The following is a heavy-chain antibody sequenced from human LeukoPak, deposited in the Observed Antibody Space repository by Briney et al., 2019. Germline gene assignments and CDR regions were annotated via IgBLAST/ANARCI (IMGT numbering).Heavy chain of an antibody. CDR2: IRYDGSNK. CDR1: GFTFSSYG. CDR3: AKGIRLGGFYGDSFDY. D-gene: IGHD4-17*01. Sequence: GGSLRLSCAASGFTFSSYGMHWVRQAPGKGLEWVAFIRYDGSNKYYADSVKGRFTISRDNSKNTLYLQMNSLRAEDTAVYYCAKGIRLGGFYGDSFDYWGQGTLVTVSS. J-gene: IGHJ4*02. V-gene: IGHV3-30*02.